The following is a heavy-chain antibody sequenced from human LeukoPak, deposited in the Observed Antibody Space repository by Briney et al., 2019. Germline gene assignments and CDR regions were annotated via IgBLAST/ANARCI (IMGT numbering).Heavy chain of an antibody. V-gene: IGHV4-4*07. CDR1: GGSISSYY. D-gene: IGHD6-13*01. CDR2: IYTSGST. CDR3: ARARSSWYSYYYYYYMDV. J-gene: IGHJ6*03. Sequence: PSETLSLTCTVSGGSISSYYWSWIRQPAGKGLEWIGRIYTSGSTNYNPSLKSRVTISVDTSKNQFSLKLSSVTAADTAVYYCARARSSWYSYYYYYYMDVWGKGTTVTISS.